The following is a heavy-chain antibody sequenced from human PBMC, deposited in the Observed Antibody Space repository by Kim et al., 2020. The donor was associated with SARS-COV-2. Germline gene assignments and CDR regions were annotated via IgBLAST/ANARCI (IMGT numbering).Heavy chain of an antibody. D-gene: IGHD5-12*01. V-gene: IGHV3-33*05. CDR1: GFTFSSYG. J-gene: IGHJ4*02. CDR3: ARGEYSGYDWGYFDY. Sequence: LSLTCAASGFTFSSYGMHWVRQAPGKGLEWVAVISYDGSNKYYADSVKGRFTISRDNSKNTLYLQMNSLRAEDTAVYYCARGEYSGYDWGYFDYWGQ. CDR2: ISYDGSNK.